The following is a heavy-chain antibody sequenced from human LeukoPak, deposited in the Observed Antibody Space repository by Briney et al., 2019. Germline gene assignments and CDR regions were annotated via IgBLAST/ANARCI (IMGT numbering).Heavy chain of an antibody. J-gene: IGHJ4*02. V-gene: IGHV1-18*01. CDR1: GYNFVNYG. CDR2: ISAYNGNT. CDR3: ARHSSGWSFYFDY. D-gene: IGHD6-19*01. Sequence: ASVKVSCKTSGYNFVNYGITWVRQAPGQGLEWMAWISAYNGNTNYAQNLQGRVTMTTDTSTSTAYMELRSLRSDDTAVYYCARHSSGWSFYFDYWGQGTLVTVSS.